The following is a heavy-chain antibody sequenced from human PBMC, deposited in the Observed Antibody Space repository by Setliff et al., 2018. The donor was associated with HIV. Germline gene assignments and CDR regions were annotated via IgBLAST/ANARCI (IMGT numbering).Heavy chain of an antibody. Sequence: SETLSLTCSVSGASISSISYYWSWIRQPPGKGLEWIGYIYYNGNTNYNPSLKSRVTISVDTSKNQLSLKLSSVTAADTAVYYCAREIYGVNSRPFDYWGQGTLVTVSS. J-gene: IGHJ4*02. CDR3: AREIYGVNSRPFDY. CDR2: IYYNGNT. CDR1: GASISSISYY. D-gene: IGHD4-17*01. V-gene: IGHV4-61*01.